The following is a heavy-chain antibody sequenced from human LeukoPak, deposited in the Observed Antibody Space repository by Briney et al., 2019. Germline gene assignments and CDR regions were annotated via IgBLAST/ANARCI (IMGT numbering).Heavy chain of an antibody. CDR2: IWSDGSDE. V-gene: IGHV3-33*01. Sequence: PGGSLRLSCAASGFIFSRYAMHWVRQTPGKGLEWVAAIWSDGSDENYADSVKGRFTISSDNSKNTLYLQMNSLRAEDTAVYYCAFEIGRSQGAFDIWGQGTMITVSS. D-gene: IGHD1-26*01. CDR3: AFEIGRSQGAFDI. J-gene: IGHJ3*02. CDR1: GFIFSRYA.